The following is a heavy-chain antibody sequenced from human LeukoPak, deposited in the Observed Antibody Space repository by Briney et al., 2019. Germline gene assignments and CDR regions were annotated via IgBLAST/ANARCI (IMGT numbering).Heavy chain of an antibody. CDR1: GGSISSSYYY. V-gene: IGHV4-39*01. CDR2: IYYSGIT. J-gene: IGHJ4*02. Sequence: SETLSLTCAVSGGSISSSYYYWGWIRQPPGKGLEWIGSIYYSGITYYNPSLKGRVTISVDTSKSQFSLKMSSVTAADTAVYYCARLGDYSNYVVDYWGQGTLVTVSS. D-gene: IGHD4-11*01. CDR3: ARLGDYSNYVVDY.